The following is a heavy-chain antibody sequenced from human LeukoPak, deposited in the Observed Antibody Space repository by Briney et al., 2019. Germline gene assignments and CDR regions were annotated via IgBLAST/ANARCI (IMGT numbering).Heavy chain of an antibody. J-gene: IGHJ4*02. D-gene: IGHD6-6*01. CDR2: INPNSGGT. CDR3: AREIYSSSSSDFDY. V-gene: IGHV1-2*02. CDR1: GYTFTGYY. Sequence: ASVMVSCTASGYTFTGYYMHWVRQAPGQGLEWMGWINPNSGGTNYAQKFQGRVTMTRDTSTSTAYMELSSLRSDDTAVYYCAREIYSSSSSDFDYWGQGTLVTVSS.